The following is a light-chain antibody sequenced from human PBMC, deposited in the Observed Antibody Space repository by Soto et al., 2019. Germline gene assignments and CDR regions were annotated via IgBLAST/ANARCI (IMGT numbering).Light chain of an antibody. J-gene: IGLJ1*01. CDR3: CSYAGSSTYV. V-gene: IGLV2-23*02. Sequence: QSVLTQPASVSGSPGQSITISCTGTSSDVGSYNLVSWYQQHPGKAPKVMIYEVSKRPSGVPNRFSGSKSGNTASLTISGLQAEDDADYYCCSYAGSSTYVFGTGTKLTVL. CDR2: EVS. CDR1: SSDVGSYNL.